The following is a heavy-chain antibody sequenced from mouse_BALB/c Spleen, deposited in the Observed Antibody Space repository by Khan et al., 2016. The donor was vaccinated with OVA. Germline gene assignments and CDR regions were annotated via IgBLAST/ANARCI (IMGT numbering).Heavy chain of an antibody. CDR3: TRLWTTGWFTY. D-gene: IGHD1-1*01. J-gene: IGHJ3*01. V-gene: IGHV1-4*01. CDR2: INPSSVYS. Sequence: QVQLQQSGAELARPGASVKMSCKASGNTLTTYTMHWVKQRPGQGLEWIGYINPSSVYSHYNQKFKDKATLTADKSSSTAYMHLNNLTSVDSAVYYCTRLWTTGWFTYWGQGTLVTVSA. CDR1: GNTLTTYT.